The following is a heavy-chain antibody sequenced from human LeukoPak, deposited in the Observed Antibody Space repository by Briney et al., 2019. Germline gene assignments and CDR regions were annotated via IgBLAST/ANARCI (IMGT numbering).Heavy chain of an antibody. CDR1: GGSISDSY. Sequence: PSETLSLTCTVSGGSISDSYWSWIRQPPGKGLEWIGYIHSSGSTNYNPSLKSRVTISVDTSKNQFSLKLSSVTAADTAVYYCARVVPAAMVDYWGQGTLVTVSS. J-gene: IGHJ4*02. D-gene: IGHD2-2*01. V-gene: IGHV4-59*08. CDR2: IHSSGST. CDR3: ARVVPAAMVDY.